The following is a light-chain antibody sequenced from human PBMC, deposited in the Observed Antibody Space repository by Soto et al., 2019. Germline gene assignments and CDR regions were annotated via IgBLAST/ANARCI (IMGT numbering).Light chain of an antibody. J-gene: IGKJ1*01. CDR3: QQYGISPRT. Sequence: EIVMTQSPATLSVSPGERATLSCRASQSVSSNLAWYQQIPGQAPRLLIYSASSRATGIPDRFSGSGSGTDFTLTISRLEPEDLAVYYCQQYGISPRTFGRGTKVDIK. CDR2: SAS. V-gene: IGKV3-20*01. CDR1: QSVSSN.